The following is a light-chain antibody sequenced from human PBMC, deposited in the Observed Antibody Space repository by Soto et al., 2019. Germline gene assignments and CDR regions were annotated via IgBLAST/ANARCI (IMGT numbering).Light chain of an antibody. CDR2: RDS. CDR3: QVWDSRTVV. J-gene: IGLJ2*01. CDR1: NIGSKN. V-gene: IGLV3-9*01. Sequence: SYELTQPLSVSVALGQTATITCGGNNIGSKNVHWYQQKPGQAPVLVISRDSNQPSGIPERFSGSNSGNTATLTISRAQAGDEADYYCQVWDSRTVVFGGGTKLTVL.